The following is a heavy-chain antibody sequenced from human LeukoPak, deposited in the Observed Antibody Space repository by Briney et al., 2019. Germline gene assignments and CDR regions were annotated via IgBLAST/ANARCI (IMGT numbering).Heavy chain of an antibody. CDR1: GFTFDDYG. D-gene: IGHD3-9*01. CDR2: INWNGGST. Sequence: GGSLRLSCAASGFTFDDYGMSWVRQAPGKGLEWVSGINWNGGSTGYADSVKGRFTISRDNAKNSLYLQMNSLRAEDTALYYCARRGYDILTGNYDYYYYMDVWGKGTTFTVSS. CDR3: ARRGYDILTGNYDYYYYMDV. V-gene: IGHV3-20*04. J-gene: IGHJ6*03.